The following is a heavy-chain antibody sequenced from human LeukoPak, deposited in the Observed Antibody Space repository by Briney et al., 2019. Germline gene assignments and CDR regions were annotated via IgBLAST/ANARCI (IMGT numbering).Heavy chain of an antibody. CDR1: GYSISSGYY. J-gene: IGHJ4*02. D-gene: IGHD5-24*01. CDR2: IYHSGRT. V-gene: IGHV4-38-2*02. CDR3: ASSVEMATIFTY. Sequence: SETLSLTCTVSGYSISSGYYWGWIRQPPGKWLEWIGSIYHSGRTFYNPSLKSRVTISVDTSKNQFSLKLTSVTAADTAVYYCASSVEMATIFTYWGQGTLVTVSS.